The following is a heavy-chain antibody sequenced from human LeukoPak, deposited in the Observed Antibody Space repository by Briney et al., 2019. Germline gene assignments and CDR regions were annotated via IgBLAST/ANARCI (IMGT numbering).Heavy chain of an antibody. CDR3: AREKWSGGSCYNRHYYGMDV. CDR1: GFTVSSNY. J-gene: IGHJ6*04. Sequence: GGSLRLSCAASGFTVSSNYMSWVRQAPGKGLEWVSVFYSGGTKYYADPVKGRFTISRNNSKNTLYLQMNSLRAEHTAVYYCAREKWSGGSCYNRHYYGMDVWREGTTVTVPS. V-gene: IGHV3-66*01. D-gene: IGHD2-15*01. CDR2: FYSGGTK.